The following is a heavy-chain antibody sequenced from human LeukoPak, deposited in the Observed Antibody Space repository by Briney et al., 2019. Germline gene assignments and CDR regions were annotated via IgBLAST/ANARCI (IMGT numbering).Heavy chain of an antibody. D-gene: IGHD6-13*01. CDR3: ARVEYTSSWYIDY. CDR1: GFSFSSYW. V-gene: IGHV3-74*01. CDR2: INSDGSNT. Sequence: GGSLRLSCAASGFSFSSYWMHWVRQAPGKGLVWVSRINSDGSNTNYADSVKGRFTISRDNAKNTLCLQMNSLRAEDTAVYYCARVEYTSSWYIDYWGQGTLVTASS. J-gene: IGHJ4*02.